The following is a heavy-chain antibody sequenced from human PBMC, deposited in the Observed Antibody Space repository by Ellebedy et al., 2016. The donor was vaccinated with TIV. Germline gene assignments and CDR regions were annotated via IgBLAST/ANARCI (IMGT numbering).Heavy chain of an antibody. CDR3: AKGSSGWIDY. V-gene: IGHV3-48*04. J-gene: IGHJ4*02. D-gene: IGHD6-19*01. CDR2: ISSSGSTI. Sequence: GESLKISXAASGFTFSSYAMSWVRQAPGKGLEWVSYISSSGSTIYYADSVKGRFTISRDNAKNSLYLQMNSLRAEDTAVYYCAKGSSGWIDYWGRGTLVTVSS. CDR1: GFTFSSYA.